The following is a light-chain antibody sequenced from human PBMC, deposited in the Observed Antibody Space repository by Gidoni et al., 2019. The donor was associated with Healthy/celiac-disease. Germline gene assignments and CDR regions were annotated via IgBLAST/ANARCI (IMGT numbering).Light chain of an antibody. CDR2: DVS. CDR3: SSYTSSSTPL. J-gene: IGLJ2*01. V-gene: IGLV2-14*03. Sequence: QSALTQPASVSGSPGQSITISCTGTSSDVGGYNSVSWYQQPPGKAPKLMIYDVSNRPSGVSNRFSGSKSGNTASLTISGLQAEDEADYYGSSYTSSSTPLFGGGTKLTVL. CDR1: SSDVGGYNS.